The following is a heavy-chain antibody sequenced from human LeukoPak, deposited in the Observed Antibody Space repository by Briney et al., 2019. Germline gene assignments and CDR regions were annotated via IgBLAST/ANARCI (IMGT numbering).Heavy chain of an antibody. CDR1: GGSISSGDYY. V-gene: IGHV4-30-4*01. Sequence: SETLSLTCTVSGGSISSGDYYWSWIRQPPGKGLEWIGYIYYSGSTYYNPSLKSRVTISVDTSKNQFSLRLNSVTAADTAVHYCARTGGTIDYWGQGTLVTVSS. CDR2: IYYSGST. J-gene: IGHJ4*02. CDR3: ARTGGTIDY. D-gene: IGHD2-8*02.